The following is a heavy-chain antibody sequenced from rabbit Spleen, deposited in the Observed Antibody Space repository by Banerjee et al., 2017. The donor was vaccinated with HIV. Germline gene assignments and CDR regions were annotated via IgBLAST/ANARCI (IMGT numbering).Heavy chain of an antibody. CDR1: GFSFSAGYY. CDR3: ARDGAGGSYFAL. J-gene: IGHJ6*01. Sequence: QEQLRETGGGLVQPGGSLTLTCTASGFSFSAGYYMCWVRQAPGKGLEWIACIAGGISGSTYYASWAKGRFTISKTSSTTVTLQMTSLTAADTATYFCARDGAGGSYFALWGPGTLVTVS. D-gene: IGHD8-1*01. CDR2: IAGGISGST. V-gene: IGHV1S45*01.